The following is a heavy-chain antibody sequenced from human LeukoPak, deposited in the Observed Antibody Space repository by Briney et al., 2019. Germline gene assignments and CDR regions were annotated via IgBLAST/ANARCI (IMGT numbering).Heavy chain of an antibody. D-gene: IGHD3-16*02. CDR1: GFTFSSCA. CDR3: AQDRAIAGS. Sequence: VGSPRVSCAASGFTFSSCAMSWVRQAPGKRLEWVSAISGSGGSTYYADSVKGRFTISTDNSKNTLFLQMDSLRADDTAVYFCAQDRAIAGSWGQGVLVTVSS. V-gene: IGHV3-23*01. CDR2: ISGSGGST. J-gene: IGHJ5*02.